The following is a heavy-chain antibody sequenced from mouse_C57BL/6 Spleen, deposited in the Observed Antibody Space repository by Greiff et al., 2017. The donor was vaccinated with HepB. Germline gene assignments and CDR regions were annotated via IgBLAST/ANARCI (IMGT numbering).Heavy chain of an antibody. CDR3: ERSRWCDLAY. V-gene: IGHV1-52*01. CDR2: IDPSDSET. D-gene: IGHD1-1*02. Sequence: QVQLQQPGAELVRPGSSVKLSCKASGYTFTSYWMHWVKQRPIQGLEWIGNIDPSDSETHYNQKFKDKATLTVDKSSSTAYMQLSSLTSEDSAVYYCERSRWCDLAYWGQGTLVTVSA. J-gene: IGHJ3*01. CDR1: GYTFTSYW.